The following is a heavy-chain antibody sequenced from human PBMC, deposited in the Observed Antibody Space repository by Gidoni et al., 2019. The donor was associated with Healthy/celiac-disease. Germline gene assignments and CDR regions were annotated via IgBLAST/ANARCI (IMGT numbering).Heavy chain of an antibody. D-gene: IGHD2-15*01. CDR1: GYTFTGYY. V-gene: IGHV1-2*02. CDR2: INPNSGGT. CDR3: AREGIVVVVAATHRWFDP. J-gene: IGHJ5*02. Sequence: QVQLVQSGAEVKTPGASVKVSCTASGYTFTGYYMHWVRQAPGQGLEWMGWINPNSGGTNYAQKFQGRVTMTRDTSISTAYMELSRLRSDDTAVYYCAREGIVVVVAATHRWFDPWGQGTLVTVSS.